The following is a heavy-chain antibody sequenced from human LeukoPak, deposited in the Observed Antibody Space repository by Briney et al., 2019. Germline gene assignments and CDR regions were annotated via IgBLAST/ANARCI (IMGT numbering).Heavy chain of an antibody. D-gene: IGHD3-10*01. Sequence: GRSLRLSCAASGFTFSSYGMHWVRQAPGKGLEWVAVISYDGSNKYYADSVKGRFTISRDNSKNTLYLQMNSLRAEDTAVYYCARVWTYYEFDSWGQGTLVTVTS. CDR3: ARVWTYYEFDS. CDR2: ISYDGSNK. CDR1: GFTFSSYG. V-gene: IGHV3-30*03. J-gene: IGHJ5*01.